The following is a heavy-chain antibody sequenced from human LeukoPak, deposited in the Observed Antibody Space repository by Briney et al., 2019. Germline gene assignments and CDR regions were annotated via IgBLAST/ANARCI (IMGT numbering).Heavy chain of an antibody. V-gene: IGHV1-18*01. D-gene: IGHD4-17*01. J-gene: IGHJ4*02. CDR1: GYTFTSYG. CDR2: ISAYNGNT. CDR3: ARANARFTSTVTTLGY. Sequence: GASVKVSCKASGYTFTSYGISWVRQAPGQGLEWMGWISAYNGNTNYAQKFQGRVTMTRDTSISTAYMELSRLRSDDTAVYYCARANARFTSTVTTLGYWGQGTLVTVSS.